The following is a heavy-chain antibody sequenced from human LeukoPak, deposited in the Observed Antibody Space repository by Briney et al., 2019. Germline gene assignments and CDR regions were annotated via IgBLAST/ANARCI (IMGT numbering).Heavy chain of an antibody. CDR3: ASITISSGWFDP. J-gene: IGHJ5*02. CDR2: IYYSGST. V-gene: IGHV4-59*01. D-gene: IGHD3-9*01. Sequence: SETLSLTCTVSGGSISSYYWSWIRQPPGKGLEWIGYIYYSGSTNYNPSLKSRVTISVDTSKNQFSLKLSSVTAAGTAVYYCASITISSGWFDPWGQGTLVTVSS. CDR1: GGSISSYY.